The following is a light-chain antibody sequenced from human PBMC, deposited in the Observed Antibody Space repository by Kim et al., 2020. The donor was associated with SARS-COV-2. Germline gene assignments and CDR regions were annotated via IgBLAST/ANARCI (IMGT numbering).Light chain of an antibody. J-gene: IGKJ5*01. CDR2: GAS. CDR3: QQYKNWPPIT. CDR1: QSVSTD. Sequence: SPGERATPSCRASQSVSTDLAWYQKKSGQAPRLLIYGASTRATGIPARFSGSGSGTEFTLTISGLQSEDLAVYYCQQYKNWPPITFGQGTRLEIK. V-gene: IGKV3D-15*01.